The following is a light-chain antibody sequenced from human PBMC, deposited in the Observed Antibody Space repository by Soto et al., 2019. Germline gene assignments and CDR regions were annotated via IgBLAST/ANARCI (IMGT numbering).Light chain of an antibody. Sequence: DIQMTQSPSTLSASVGDRATMSCRASKSISSWLAWYQQKPGKAPKLLIYQASSLENGVPSRLSGSGSGTEFSLTIRSLQPDDVATYYCQQYSSHSTFGQGTKVDIK. J-gene: IGKJ1*01. CDR1: KSISSW. V-gene: IGKV1-5*03. CDR3: QQYSSHST. CDR2: QAS.